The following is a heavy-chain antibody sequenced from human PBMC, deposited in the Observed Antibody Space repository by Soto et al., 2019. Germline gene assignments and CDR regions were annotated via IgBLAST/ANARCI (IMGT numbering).Heavy chain of an antibody. CDR3: GRAYSSGSPIDS. D-gene: IGHD6-19*01. Sequence: QVQLQESGPGLVKPSGTLSLTCAVSGGSINSPNWWNWVRQPPGKGLEWIGEIHHSGSSNYNPSLKSRLTLSVDQSKNELSLKLNSVTAADTAVYYCGRAYSSGSPIDSWGQGTLVTVSS. V-gene: IGHV4-4*02. CDR2: IHHSGSS. J-gene: IGHJ4*02. CDR1: GGSINSPNW.